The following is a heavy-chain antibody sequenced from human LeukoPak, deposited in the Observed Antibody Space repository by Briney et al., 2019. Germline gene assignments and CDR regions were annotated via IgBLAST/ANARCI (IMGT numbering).Heavy chain of an antibody. Sequence: QSGGSLRLSCAASGFTFSSYAMSWVRQAPGKGLEWVSTISGSGGSTYYADSVKGQFTISRDNSKNTLYLQMNSLRAEDTAVYYCAKDRELYYYGSGTFGFDYWGQGTLVTVSS. J-gene: IGHJ4*02. D-gene: IGHD3-10*01. CDR3: AKDRELYYYGSGTFGFDY. V-gene: IGHV3-23*01. CDR1: GFTFSSYA. CDR2: ISGSGGST.